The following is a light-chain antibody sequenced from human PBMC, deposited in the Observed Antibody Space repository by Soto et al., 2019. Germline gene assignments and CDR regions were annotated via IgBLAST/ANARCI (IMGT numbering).Light chain of an antibody. CDR1: QSVSSSY. Sequence: EIVLTQSPGTLSLSPGERATLSCRASQSVSSSYLAWYHPKPCQAPRLLIYGASSRATGIPDRFSGSGSGTDFTLTLSRLVPEDFAVYYCQQYGSARTWPFGQGNPLDIK. V-gene: IGKV3-20*01. J-gene: IGKJ1*01. CDR2: GAS. CDR3: QQYGSARTWP.